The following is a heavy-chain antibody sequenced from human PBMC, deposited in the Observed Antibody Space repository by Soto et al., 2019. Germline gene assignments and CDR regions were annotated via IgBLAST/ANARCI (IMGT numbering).Heavy chain of an antibody. Sequence: PGGSLRLSCAASGFTFSSYWMSWVSQAPGKGLEWVANIKQDGSEKYYVDSVKGRFTISRDNAKNSLYLQMNSLRAEDTAVYYCASGSGSGYEDCYYYYMDVWGIGTTVTDSS. D-gene: IGHD5-12*01. V-gene: IGHV3-7*01. CDR1: GFTFSSYW. J-gene: IGHJ6*03. CDR2: IKQDGSEK. CDR3: ASGSGSGYEDCYYYYMDV.